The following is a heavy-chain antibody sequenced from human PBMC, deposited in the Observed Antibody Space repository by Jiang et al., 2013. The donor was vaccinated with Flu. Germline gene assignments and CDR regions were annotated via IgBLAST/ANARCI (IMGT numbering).Heavy chain of an antibody. CDR2: INHSGST. J-gene: IGHJ4*02. CDR1: GGSFSGYY. Sequence: KPSETLSLTCAVYGGSFSGYYWSWIRQPPGKGLEWIGEINHSGSTNYNPSLKSRVTISVDTSKNQFSLKLSSVTAADTAVYYCATTRGSLWGQGTLVTVSS. V-gene: IGHV4-34*01. CDR3: ATTRGSL. D-gene: IGHD3-10*01.